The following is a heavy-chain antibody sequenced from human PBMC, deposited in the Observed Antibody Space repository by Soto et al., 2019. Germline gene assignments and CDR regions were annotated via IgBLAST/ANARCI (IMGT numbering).Heavy chain of an antibody. Sequence: QVQLVQSGAEVKKPGASVNVSCEASGYTFTGSSIHWVRQAPGQGLEWMGYINPNSGGTIFAQKFQGRVTMTRDTYISTAYMELSRVASDDTAVYYCARDLTGDPNYWGQGALVTVSS. V-gene: IGHV1-2*02. J-gene: IGHJ4*02. CDR1: GYTFTGSS. CDR3: ARDLTGDPNY. CDR2: INPNSGGT. D-gene: IGHD7-27*01.